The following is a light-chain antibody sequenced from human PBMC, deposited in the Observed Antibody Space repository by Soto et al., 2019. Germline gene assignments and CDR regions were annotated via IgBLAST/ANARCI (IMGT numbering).Light chain of an antibody. CDR3: QQYNFWPLT. J-gene: IGKJ4*01. CDR2: AAS. V-gene: IGKV1-39*01. CDR1: QTISNY. Sequence: DIQMTQSPSALSASVGDRVTITCRASQTISNYLNWYQQQPGKAPELLIYAASTLQSGVPSRFSGSGSGTDFTLTISSLQSEDFAVYYCQQYNFWPLTFGGGTKVDIK.